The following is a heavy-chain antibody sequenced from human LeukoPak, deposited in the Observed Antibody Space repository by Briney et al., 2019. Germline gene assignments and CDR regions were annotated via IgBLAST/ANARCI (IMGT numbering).Heavy chain of an antibody. D-gene: IGHD6-19*01. Sequence: PSETLSLTCAVYGGSFSGYYWSWIRQPPGKGLEWGGEINHSGSTNYNPSLKSRVTISVDTSKNQFSLKLSSVTAADTAVYYCARGRSSGWYPYYYGMDVWGQGTTVTVSS. CDR3: ARGRSSGWYPYYYGMDV. CDR2: INHSGST. V-gene: IGHV4-34*01. CDR1: GGSFSGYY. J-gene: IGHJ6*02.